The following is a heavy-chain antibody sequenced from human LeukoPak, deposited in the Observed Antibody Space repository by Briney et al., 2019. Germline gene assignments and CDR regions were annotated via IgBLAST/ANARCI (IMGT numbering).Heavy chain of an antibody. CDR3: ARHRAIGSGSSVAYGMDV. J-gene: IGHJ6*02. V-gene: IGHV4-59*08. CDR2: IYYSGST. Sequence: SETLSFTCTVSGGSISNYYWSWIRQPPGKGLEWIGYIYYSGSTNYNPSLKSRVTISVDTSKNQFSLKLSSVTAADTAVYYCARHRAIGSGSSVAYGMDVWGQGTTVTVSS. D-gene: IGHD1-26*01. CDR1: GGSISNYY.